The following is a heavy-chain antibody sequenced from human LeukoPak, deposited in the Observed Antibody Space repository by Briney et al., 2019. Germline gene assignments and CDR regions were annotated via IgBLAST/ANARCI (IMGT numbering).Heavy chain of an antibody. CDR2: IYHSGST. CDR3: ANLRGATGSSYFDY. D-gene: IGHD2-15*01. J-gene: IGHJ4*02. CDR1: VGSISSSNW. Sequence: PSETLSLTCAVSVGSISSSNWWSWVRQPPGKGLEWIGGIYHSGSTNYNPSLKSRVIISVDKSKNQFSLNLSSVTAADTAIYYCANLRGATGSSYFDYWGQGTLVTVSS. V-gene: IGHV4-4*02.